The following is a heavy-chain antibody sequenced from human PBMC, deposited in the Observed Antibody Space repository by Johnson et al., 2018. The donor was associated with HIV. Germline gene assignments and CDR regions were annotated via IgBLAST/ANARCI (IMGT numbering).Heavy chain of an antibody. V-gene: IGHV3-30*02. CDR2: IRYDGSNK. D-gene: IGHD6-13*01. CDR1: GFTFSSYG. CDR3: ARGRIATGGMRGGAFDV. Sequence: QVQLVESGGGVVQPGGSLRLSCAASGFTFSSYGMHWVRQAPGKGLEWVAFIRYDGSNKYYADSVKGRFTISRDNSTLYLQMNSLRVEDTAVYYCARGRIATGGMRGGAFDVWGQGTMVTVSP. J-gene: IGHJ3*01.